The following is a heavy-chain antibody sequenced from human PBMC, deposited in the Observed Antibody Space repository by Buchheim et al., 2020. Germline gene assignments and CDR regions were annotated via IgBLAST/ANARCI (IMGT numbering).Heavy chain of an antibody. V-gene: IGHV3-48*02. Sequence: EVQLVESGGGLVQPGGSLRLSCATSGITFSTYNMNWVRQAPGKGLEWVSYISRSSSTIYYADSVKGRFTISRAHAKNSLSLKMNSLRDEDTAVYYSAGQGTYAYWGQGTL. CDR3: AGQGTYAY. J-gene: IGHJ4*02. CDR2: ISRSSSTI. D-gene: IGHD1-1*01. CDR1: GITFSTYN.